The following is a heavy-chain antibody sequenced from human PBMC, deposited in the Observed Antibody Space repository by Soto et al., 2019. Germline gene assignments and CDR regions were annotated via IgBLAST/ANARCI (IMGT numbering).Heavy chain of an antibody. V-gene: IGHV1-69*13. CDR2: IIPIFGTA. D-gene: IGHD2-2*01. Sequence: SVKVSCKASGGTFSSYAISWVRQAPGQGLEWMGGIIPIFGTANYAQKFQGGVTITADESTSTAYMELSSLRSEDTAVYYCASVDCSSTSCYDPPDYYYYGMDVWGQGTTVTVSS. CDR1: GGTFSSYA. CDR3: ASVDCSSTSCYDPPDYYYYGMDV. J-gene: IGHJ6*02.